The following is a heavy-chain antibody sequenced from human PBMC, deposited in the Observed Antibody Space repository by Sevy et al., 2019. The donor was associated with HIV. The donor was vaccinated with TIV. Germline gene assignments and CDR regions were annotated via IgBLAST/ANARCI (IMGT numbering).Heavy chain of an antibody. J-gene: IGHJ4*02. CDR3: ASGRGYSYSLNY. CDR2: IYTSGNTNSGNT. CDR1: GDSVTNYY. Sequence: SETLSLNCTVSGDSVTNYYWNWIRQPAGKGLEWIGRIYTSGNTNSGNTNYNPSLKSRVTMSVDTSKNRFSLKLTSVTAADTAVYYRASGRGYSYSLNYWGQGTVVTVSS. V-gene: IGHV4-4*07. D-gene: IGHD2-2*03.